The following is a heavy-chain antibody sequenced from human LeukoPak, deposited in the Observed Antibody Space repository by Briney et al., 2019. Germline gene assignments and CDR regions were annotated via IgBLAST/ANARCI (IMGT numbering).Heavy chain of an antibody. J-gene: IGHJ1*01. CDR3: GKDVVVVAATHLQH. CDR1: GFTFCRYA. D-gene: IGHD2-15*01. CDR2: ISGSGGGT. V-gene: IGHV3-23*01. Sequence: QPGGSLRLSCAASGFTFCRYAMRWVREAPGEGVEWVSDISGSGGGTYYADSVRGRFTISRDNSKNTLYLQMNSLRAEDTAVYYCGKDVVVVAATHLQHWGQGTLVTVSS.